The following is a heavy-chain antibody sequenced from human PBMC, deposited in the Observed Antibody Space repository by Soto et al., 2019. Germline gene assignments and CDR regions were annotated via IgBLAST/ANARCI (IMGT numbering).Heavy chain of an antibody. V-gene: IGHV1-8*01. J-gene: IGHJ3*02. D-gene: IGHD1-7*01. CDR2: MNPNSGNT. CDR3: ARGSAGITGTTYAFDI. Sequence: PSVKVSCKASGYTFTSYDINWVRQATGQGLEWMGWMNPNSGNTGYAQKFQGRVTMTRNTSISTAYMELSSLRSEDTAVYYCARGSAGITGTTYAFDIWGQGTMVTVSS. CDR1: GYTFTSYD.